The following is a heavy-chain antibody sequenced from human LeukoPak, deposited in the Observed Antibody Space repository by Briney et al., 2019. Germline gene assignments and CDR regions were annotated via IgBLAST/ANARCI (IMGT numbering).Heavy chain of an antibody. CDR3: ARTPYYDFWSGYYSAPFDP. D-gene: IGHD3-3*01. V-gene: IGHV1-2*02. Sequence: ASVKVSCKASGYTFTGYYMHWVRQAPGQGLEWMGWINPNSGGTNYAQKFQGRVTMTRDTSISTAYMELSRLRSDDTAVYYCARTPYYDFWSGYYSAPFDPWGQGTLVTVSS. J-gene: IGHJ5*02. CDR1: GYTFTGYY. CDR2: INPNSGGT.